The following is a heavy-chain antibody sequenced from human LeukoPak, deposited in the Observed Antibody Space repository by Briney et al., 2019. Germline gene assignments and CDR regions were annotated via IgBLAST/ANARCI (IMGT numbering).Heavy chain of an antibody. V-gene: IGHV4-4*07. CDR1: GGSISSYS. CDR3: ARDGPRYCSSTSCYTVGYFDY. J-gene: IGHJ4*02. Sequence: SETLSLTCTVSGGSISSYSWSWIRQPAGKGLEWIGRVYTSGSTNYNPSLKSRVTMSVDTSKNQFSLKLSSVTAADTAVYYCARDGPRYCSSTSCYTVGYFDYWGQGTLVTVSS. CDR2: VYTSGST. D-gene: IGHD2-2*02.